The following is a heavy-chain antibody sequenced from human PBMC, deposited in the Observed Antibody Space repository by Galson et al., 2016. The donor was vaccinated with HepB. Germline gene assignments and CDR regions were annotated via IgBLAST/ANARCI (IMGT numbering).Heavy chain of an antibody. V-gene: IGHV3-53*01. D-gene: IGHD6-19*01. CDR2: IESGT. CDR1: GLIVRSNY. CDR3: SRGYSSYSWFDP. J-gene: IGHJ5*02. Sequence: SLRLSCAVSGLIVRSNYMNWIRQAPGKGLEWVSVIESGTYYADSVRGRFTVSRDNSKNTIYLQMNNLRTEDTAVYYCSRGYSSYSWFDPWGQGTLVTVSS.